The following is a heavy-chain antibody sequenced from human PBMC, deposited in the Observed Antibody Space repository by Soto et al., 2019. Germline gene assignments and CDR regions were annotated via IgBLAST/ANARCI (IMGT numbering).Heavy chain of an antibody. J-gene: IGHJ4*02. V-gene: IGHV3-30*03. D-gene: IGHD2-15*01. CDR1: GFTFRRYG. Sequence: QVQLVESGGGVVQPGRSLRLSCAASGFTFRRYGMHWVRQAPGEGLEWVAVILYDGSVTYYADSVKGRFTISRDNFQNTVNLQMNSLRAEDTAVYYCATAGDCSGGGCLFDSWGQGTLVSVSS. CDR2: ILYDGSVT. CDR3: ATAGDCSGGGCLFDS.